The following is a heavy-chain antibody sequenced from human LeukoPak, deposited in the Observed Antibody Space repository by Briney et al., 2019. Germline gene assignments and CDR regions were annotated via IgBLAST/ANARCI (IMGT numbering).Heavy chain of an antibody. CDR1: GGSINGYY. Sequence: SETLSLTCSVSGGSINGYYWSWIRQPPGKGLEWIGYVFYTGSTNYNSSLKSRVSISVDTSKNQFYLKLSSVTAADTAVYYCARNLGGSSGYHYWGQGALVTVSS. V-gene: IGHV4-59*08. J-gene: IGHJ4*02. D-gene: IGHD6-19*01. CDR3: ARNLGGSSGYHY. CDR2: VFYTGST.